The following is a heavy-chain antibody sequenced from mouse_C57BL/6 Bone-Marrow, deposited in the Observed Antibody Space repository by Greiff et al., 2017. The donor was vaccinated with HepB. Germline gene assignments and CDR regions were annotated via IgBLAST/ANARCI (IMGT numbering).Heavy chain of an antibody. D-gene: IGHD2-3*01. J-gene: IGHJ2*01. V-gene: IGHV1-69*01. CDR1: GYTFTSYW. Sequence: VQLQQPGAELVMPGASVKLSCKASGYTFTSYWMHWVKQRPGQGLEWIGEIDPSDIYTNYNQKFKGKSTLTVDKSSSTAYMQLSSLTSEDSAVYYCARYDGYYPYYFDYWGQGTTLTVSS. CDR3: ARYDGYYPYYFDY. CDR2: IDPSDIYT.